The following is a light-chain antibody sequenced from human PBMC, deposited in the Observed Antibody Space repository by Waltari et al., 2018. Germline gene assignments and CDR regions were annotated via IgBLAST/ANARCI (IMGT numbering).Light chain of an antibody. J-gene: IGLJ3*02. CDR1: SSNLGSHY. CDR2: RND. CDR3: AAWDGSLSAWL. Sequence: QSVLTQPPSASGTPGQRVTISCSGGSSNLGSHYVSWFQQLPGTAPKLLIYRNDQRPSGVPDRFSGSKSGTSASLAISGLRSEDEADYYCAAWDGSLSAWLFGGGTKLTVL. V-gene: IGLV1-47*01.